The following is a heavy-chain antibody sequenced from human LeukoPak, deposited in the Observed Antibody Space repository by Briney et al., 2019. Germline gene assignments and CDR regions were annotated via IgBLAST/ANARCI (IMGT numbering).Heavy chain of an antibody. D-gene: IGHD3-3*01. CDR2: FDPGNGEI. CDR3: AAGGLYDLLPY. CDR1: GHTLTDLT. Sequence: ASVKVSCKVSGHTLTDLTMHWVRQAPGKGLEWMGGFDPGNGEIIYAQKFQGRVTMTEDASTDTAYMELSSLKSEDTAVYYCAAGGLYDLLPYRGQGTLVTVSS. J-gene: IGHJ4*02. V-gene: IGHV1-24*01.